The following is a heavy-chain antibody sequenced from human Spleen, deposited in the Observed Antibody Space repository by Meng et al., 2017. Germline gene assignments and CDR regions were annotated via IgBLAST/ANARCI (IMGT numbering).Heavy chain of an antibody. J-gene: IGHJ5*01. CDR1: GFSLTTNGMC. Sequence: SGPTLVKPTQTLTLTCTFSGFSLTTNGMCVSWVRQPPGKALDWLALIDWDDDKYYITSLQTRLTISKDASKNQVVLRMTNMEPVDTATYYCARSDYYDTSGFDFWGQGTLVTVSS. CDR2: IDWDDDK. CDR3: ARSDYYDTSGFDF. D-gene: IGHD3-22*01. V-gene: IGHV2-70*20.